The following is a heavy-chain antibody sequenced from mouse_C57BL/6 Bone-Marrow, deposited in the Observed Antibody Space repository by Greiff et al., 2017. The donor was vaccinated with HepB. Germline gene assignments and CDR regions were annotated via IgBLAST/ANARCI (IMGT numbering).Heavy chain of an antibody. J-gene: IGHJ2*01. CDR2: INYDGSST. Sequence: EVKLVESEGGLVQPGSSMKLSCTASGFTFSDYYMAWVRQVPEKGLEWVANINYDGSSTYYLDSLKSRFIISIDNAKNILYLQMSSLKSEDTATYYCARAPYDGYYDYWGQGTTLTVSS. V-gene: IGHV5-16*01. CDR1: GFTFSDYY. D-gene: IGHD2-3*01. CDR3: ARAPYDGYYDY.